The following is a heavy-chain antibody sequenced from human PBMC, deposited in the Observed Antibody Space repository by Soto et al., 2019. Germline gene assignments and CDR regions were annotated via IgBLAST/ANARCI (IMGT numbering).Heavy chain of an antibody. CDR1: GGTFSSYA. D-gene: IGHD6-19*01. V-gene: IGHV1-69*12. J-gene: IGHJ4*02. CDR2: IIPIFGTA. Sequence: QVQLVQSGAEVKKPGSSVKVSCKASGGTFSSYAISWVRQAPGQGLEWMGGIIPIFGTANYAQKFQGRVTITADESTSTAYMGLSSLSSEDTAVYYCARERSSGGYVDYWGQGTLVTVSS. CDR3: ARERSSGGYVDY.